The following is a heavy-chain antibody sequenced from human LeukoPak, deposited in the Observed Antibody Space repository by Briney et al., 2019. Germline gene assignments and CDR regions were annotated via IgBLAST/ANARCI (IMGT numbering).Heavy chain of an antibody. V-gene: IGHV3-7*01. CDR1: GFTFSSSW. J-gene: IGHJ3*02. CDR2: IKEDGTAK. CDR3: TRDSGYNAFDI. Sequence: GGSLRLSCAASGFTFSSSWMAWVRQAPGKGLEWVGNIKEDGTAKNYVVSVRGRFTISRDNAKNSLYLQMNSLRGEDTAVYYCTRDSGYNAFDIWGQGTMVTVSS. D-gene: IGHD5-12*01.